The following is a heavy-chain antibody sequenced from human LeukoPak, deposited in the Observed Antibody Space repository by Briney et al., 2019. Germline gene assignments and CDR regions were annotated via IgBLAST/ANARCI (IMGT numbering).Heavy chain of an antibody. CDR3: VRESPLAHAFDI. CDR1: GGSISSYY. J-gene: IGHJ3*02. CDR2: IYYSGST. V-gene: IGHV4-59*01. Sequence: PSETLSLTCTVSGGSISSYYWSWIRQPPGKGLEWIGYIYYSGSTNYNPSLKSRVTISVDTSKNQFSLKLSSVTAADTAVYYCVRESPLAHAFDIWGQGTMVTVSS. D-gene: IGHD3-3*02.